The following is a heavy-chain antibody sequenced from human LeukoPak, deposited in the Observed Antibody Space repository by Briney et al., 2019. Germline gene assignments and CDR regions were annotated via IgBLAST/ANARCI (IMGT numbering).Heavy chain of an antibody. CDR1: GYTFTSYG. Sequence: ASVKVSCKASGYTFTSYGISWVRQAPGQGLEWMGWISAYNGNTNYAQKLQGRVTMTTNTSTSTAYMELRSLRSDDTAVYYCARGKSPRPITGPPGDWFDPWGQGTLVTVPS. J-gene: IGHJ5*02. CDR2: ISAYNGNT. D-gene: IGHD1-20*01. V-gene: IGHV1-18*01. CDR3: ARGKSPRPITGPPGDWFDP.